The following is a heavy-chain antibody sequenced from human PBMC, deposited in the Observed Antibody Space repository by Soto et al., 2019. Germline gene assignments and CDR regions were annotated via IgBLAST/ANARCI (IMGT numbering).Heavy chain of an antibody. V-gene: IGHV1-69*01. J-gene: IGHJ6*02. CDR1: GGSFRNYD. D-gene: IGHD3-9*01. Sequence: QVQLVQSGAEVKKPGSSVRVSCKVSGGSFRNYDITWVRQSPGQGLEWMGGIMPVFGTAVYAQKFQGRVTISADELTTTASLELRSLSSDDTAVYFCARARDYDLLTAREYALDVWGQGTTVTV. CDR2: IMPVFGTA. CDR3: ARARDYDLLTAREYALDV.